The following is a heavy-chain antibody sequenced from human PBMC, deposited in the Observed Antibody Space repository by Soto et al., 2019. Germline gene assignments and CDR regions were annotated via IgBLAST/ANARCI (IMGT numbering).Heavy chain of an antibody. CDR2: IYYSGST. D-gene: IGHD3-16*01. CDR3: VREGAARGYYYYGMDV. CDR1: GGSISSYY. V-gene: IGHV4-59*01. J-gene: IGHJ6*02. Sequence: QVQLQESGPGLVKPSETLSLTCTVSGGSISSYYWSWIRQPPGKGLEWIGYIYYSGSTNYNPSLKSRVTISVDTSKNQFSLQLSSVTAADTAVYYCVREGAARGYYYYGMDVWGQGTTVTVSS.